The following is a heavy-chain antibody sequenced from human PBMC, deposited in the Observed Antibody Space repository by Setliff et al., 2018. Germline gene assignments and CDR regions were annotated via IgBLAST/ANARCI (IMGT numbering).Heavy chain of an antibody. CDR2: IHAGSSNT. D-gene: IGHD2-8*02. CDR1: GYSFSSNA. CDR3: ARMSTSGPHYDY. J-gene: IGHJ4*02. Sequence: ASVKVSCKASGYSFSSNAFHWVRQAPGQTLEWMGWIHAGSSNTLYSQRFQDRITISRDASATTVHMELSSLRSDDTAVYYCARMSTSGPHYDYWGQGTLVTVSS. V-gene: IGHV1-3*01.